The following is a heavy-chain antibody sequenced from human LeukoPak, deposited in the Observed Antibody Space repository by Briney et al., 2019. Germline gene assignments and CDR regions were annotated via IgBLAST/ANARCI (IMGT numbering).Heavy chain of an antibody. CDR1: GGSISSSSYY. CDR2: IYYSGST. CDR3: ARATIFGVVIIFGSD. V-gene: IGHV4-39*07. D-gene: IGHD3-3*01. Sequence: SETLSLTCTVSGGSISSSSYYWGWIRQPPGKGLEWIGSIYYSGSTNYNPSLKSRVTISVDKSKNQFSLKLSSATAADTAVYYCARATIFGVVIIFGSDWGQGTLVTVSS. J-gene: IGHJ4*02.